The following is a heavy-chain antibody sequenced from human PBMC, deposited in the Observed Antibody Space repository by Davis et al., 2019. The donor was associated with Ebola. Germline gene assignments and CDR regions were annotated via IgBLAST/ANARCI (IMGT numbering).Heavy chain of an antibody. CDR1: GFTFGRYA. CDR3: AKDTSNIWFDI. J-gene: IGHJ3*02. D-gene: IGHD1-26*01. Sequence: GGSLRLSCAASGFTFGRYAMTWARQAPGKGLEWVSAVPSSGGGTDYADSVKGRFTISRDNSKNTLYLQMNGLRVEDTAIYYCAKDTSNIWFDIWGQGTMVTVSS. CDR2: VPSSGGGT. V-gene: IGHV3-23*01.